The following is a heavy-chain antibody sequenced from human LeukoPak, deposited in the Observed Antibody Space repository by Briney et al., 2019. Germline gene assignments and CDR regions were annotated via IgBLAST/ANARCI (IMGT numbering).Heavy chain of an antibody. V-gene: IGHV4-31*03. CDR1: GGSISSGGYY. CDR3: ARGGSYGGNLNY. Sequence: SETLSLTCTVSGGSISSGGYYWSWIRQHPGKGLEWIGYMYNIGNTYYNPSLKSRAAISVDTSSNQFSLKLSSVTAADTAVYFCARGGSYGGNLNYWGQGILVTVSS. J-gene: IGHJ4*02. CDR2: MYNIGNT. D-gene: IGHD4-23*01.